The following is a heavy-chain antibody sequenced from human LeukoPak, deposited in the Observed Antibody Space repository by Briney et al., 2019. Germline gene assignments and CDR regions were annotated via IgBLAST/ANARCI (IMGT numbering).Heavy chain of an antibody. V-gene: IGHV3-30*02. CDR2: IRYDGSNK. CDR3: AKDPIDGAIVVVPAAIDY. J-gene: IGHJ4*02. Sequence: GGSLRLSCAASGFTFSRTWMHWVRQAPGKGLEWVAFIRYDGSNKYYADSVKGRFTISRDNSKNTLYLQMNSLRAEDTAVYYCAKDPIDGAIVVVPAAIDYWGQGTLVTVSS. CDR1: GFTFSRTW. D-gene: IGHD2-2*01.